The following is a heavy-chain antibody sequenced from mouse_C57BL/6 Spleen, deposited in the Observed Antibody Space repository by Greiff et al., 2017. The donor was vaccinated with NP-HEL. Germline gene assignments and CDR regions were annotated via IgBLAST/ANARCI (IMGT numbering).Heavy chain of an antibody. D-gene: IGHD2-10*02. V-gene: IGHV1-50*01. CDR1: GYTFTSYW. Sequence: QVQLKQPGAELVKPGASVKLSCKASGYTFTSYWMQWVKQRPGQGLEWIGEIDPSDSYTNYNQKFKGKATLTVDTSSSTAYMQLSSLTSEDSAVYYCARVWSYYFGYWGQGTTLTVSS. CDR2: IDPSDSYT. J-gene: IGHJ2*01. CDR3: ARVWSYYFGY.